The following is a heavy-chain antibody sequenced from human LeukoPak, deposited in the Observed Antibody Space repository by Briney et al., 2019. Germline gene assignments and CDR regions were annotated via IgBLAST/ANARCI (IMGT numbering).Heavy chain of an antibody. CDR1: GYTFTSYG. D-gene: IGHD5-18*01. CDR2: ISTYNYNT. V-gene: IGHV1-18*01. CDR3: ARQVDTTMGLPDY. Sequence: ASVKVSCKTSGYTFTSYGVSWVRQAPGQRLEWMGWISTYNYNTNYAQKFRGRVTLTKDTSTSTVYMELRSLRSDDTAIYYCARQVDTTMGLPDYWGQGTLVTVSS. J-gene: IGHJ4*02.